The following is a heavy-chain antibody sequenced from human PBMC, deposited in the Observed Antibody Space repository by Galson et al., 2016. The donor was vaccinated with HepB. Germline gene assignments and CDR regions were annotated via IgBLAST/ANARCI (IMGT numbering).Heavy chain of an antibody. CDR3: ARGRPYCSSTSCYPTYSYYYGMDV. J-gene: IGHJ6*02. V-gene: IGHV3-33*01. CDR1: GFTFSSYG. CDR2: IWYDGSNK. D-gene: IGHD2-2*01. Sequence: SLRLSCAASGFTFSSYGMHWVRQAPGKGLEWVAVIWYDGSNKYYADSVKGRFTISRDNSKNTLYLQMNSLRAEDTAVYYCARGRPYCSSTSCYPTYSYYYGMDVWGQGTTVTVSS.